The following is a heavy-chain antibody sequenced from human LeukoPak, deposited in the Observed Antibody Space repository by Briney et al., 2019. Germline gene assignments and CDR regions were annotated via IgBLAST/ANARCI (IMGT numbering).Heavy chain of an antibody. D-gene: IGHD2/OR15-2a*01. CDR3: ARDQIVGAILGWFDP. CDR1: GGTFSRSA. V-gene: IGHV1-69*05. CDR2: IIPIIGTA. J-gene: IGHJ5*02. Sequence: SVKVSCKASGGTFSRSAISWVRQAPGQGLEWVGGIIPIIGTANYAQKFQGRVTITTDESTSTAYMELSSLRSEDTALYYCARDQIVGAILGWFDPWAQGTLVTVSS.